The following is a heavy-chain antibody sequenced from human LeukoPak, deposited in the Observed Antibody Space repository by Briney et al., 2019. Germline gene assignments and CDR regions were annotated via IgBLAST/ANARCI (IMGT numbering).Heavy chain of an antibody. CDR1: GFTFSSYS. CDR2: ISSSSSYM. Sequence: GGSLRLSCAASGFTFSSYSMNWVRQAPGKGLEWVSSISSSSSYMYYADSVKGRFTISRDNAKNSLYLQMNSLRAEDPAVYYCAKDTQQWLSDAFDIWGQGTMVTVSS. V-gene: IGHV3-21*01. CDR3: AKDTQQWLSDAFDI. D-gene: IGHD6-19*01. J-gene: IGHJ3*02.